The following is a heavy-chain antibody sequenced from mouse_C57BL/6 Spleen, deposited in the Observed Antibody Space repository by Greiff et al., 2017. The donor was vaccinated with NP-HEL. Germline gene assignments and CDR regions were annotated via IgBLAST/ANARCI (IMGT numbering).Heavy chain of an antibody. CDR3: ARSYYGRGYFDY. D-gene: IGHD1-1*01. CDR1: GYSITSGYY. J-gene: IGHJ2*01. CDR2: ISYDGSN. Sequence: EVQLQESGPGLVKPSQSLSLTCSVTGYSITSGYYWNWIRQFPGNKLEWMGYISYDGSNNYNPSLKNRISITRDTSKNQFFLKLNSVTTEDTATYYCARSYYGRGYFDYWGQGTTLTVSS. V-gene: IGHV3-6*01.